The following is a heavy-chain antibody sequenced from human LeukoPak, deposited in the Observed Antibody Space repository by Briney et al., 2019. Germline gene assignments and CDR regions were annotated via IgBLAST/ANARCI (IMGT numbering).Heavy chain of an antibody. CDR3: ARGVWSYEHVPFDP. CDR2: VNHSGST. J-gene: IGHJ5*02. V-gene: IGHV4-34*01. CDR1: GGSFSGYS. D-gene: IGHD3-16*01. Sequence: SETLSLTCGVHGGSFSGYSWSWIRQPPGKGLEWIGEVNHSGSTNYNQSLKSRVTISVDTSENHFSLKLSSVTAADTAVYYCARGVWSYEHVPFDPWGQGTLVTVSS.